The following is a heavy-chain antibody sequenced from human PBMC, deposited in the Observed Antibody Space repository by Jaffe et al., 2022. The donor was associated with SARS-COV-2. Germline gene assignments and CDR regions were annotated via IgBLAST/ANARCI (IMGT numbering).Heavy chain of an antibody. D-gene: IGHD2-2*01. J-gene: IGHJ4*02. CDR2: IYYSGST. CDR3: ARGSIVVPARYGYYFDY. CDR1: GGSISSYY. Sequence: QVQLQESGPGLVKPSETLSLTCTVSGGSISSYYWSWIRQPPGKGLEWIGYIYYSGSTNYNPSLKSRVTISVDTSKNQFSLKLSSVTAADTAVYYCARGSIVVPARYGYYFDYWGQGTLVTVSS. V-gene: IGHV4-59*01.